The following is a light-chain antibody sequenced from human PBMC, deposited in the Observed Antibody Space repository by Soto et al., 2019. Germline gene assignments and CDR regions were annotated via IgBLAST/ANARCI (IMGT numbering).Light chain of an antibody. CDR1: SRDVGGYYY. Sequence: QSALTQPRSVSGSPGQSVTISCTGTSRDVGGYYYVSWYQQHPGKAPKLMIYDVTKRPSGVPDRFSGSKSGNTASLTISGLQAEDEADYYCCSYAGRYTFVCGTGTKLTVL. V-gene: IGLV2-11*01. CDR2: DVT. CDR3: CSYAGRYTFV. J-gene: IGLJ1*01.